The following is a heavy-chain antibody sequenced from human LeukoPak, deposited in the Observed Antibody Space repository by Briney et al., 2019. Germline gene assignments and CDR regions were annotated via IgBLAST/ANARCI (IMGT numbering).Heavy chain of an antibody. CDR1: GFTFSSYA. D-gene: IGHD3-3*01. Sequence: GGSLRLSCAASGFTFSSYAMHWVRQAPGKGLEWVSSISGGSNNINYAGSVKGRFTTSRDNSQNTLYLQMNSLRADDTAVYYCAKDQGTAIFGMIIPDWCFDLWGRGTLVTVSS. J-gene: IGHJ2*01. CDR3: AKDQGTAIFGMIIPDWCFDL. CDR2: ISGGSNNI. V-gene: IGHV3-23*01.